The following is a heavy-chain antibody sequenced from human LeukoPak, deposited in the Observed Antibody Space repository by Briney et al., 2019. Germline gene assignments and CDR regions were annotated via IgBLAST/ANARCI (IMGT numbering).Heavy chain of an antibody. CDR3: GRVVTGYYRLDP. CDR2: INPTGGST. V-gene: IGHV1-46*01. J-gene: IGHJ5*02. Sequence: ASVKVSCKASGYTFPSYFMHWVRQAPGQGLEWMGIINPTGGSTTYAQKFQGRVTMTRDTSTSTVYMELSSLRSDDTAVYYCGRVVTGYYRLDPWGLGTLVTVSS. D-gene: IGHD3-9*01. CDR1: GYTFPSYF.